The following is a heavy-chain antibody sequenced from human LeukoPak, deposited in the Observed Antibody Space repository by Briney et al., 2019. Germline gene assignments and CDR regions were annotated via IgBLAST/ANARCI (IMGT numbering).Heavy chain of an antibody. V-gene: IGHV3-30-3*01. CDR3: ARDVPGHAVLTGKYGDAFDI. D-gene: IGHD1-14*01. CDR1: GFTFSSYA. J-gene: IGHJ3*02. CDR2: ISYDGSNK. Sequence: GGSLRLSCAASGFTFSSYAMHWVRQAPGKGLEWVAVISYDGSNKYYADSVKGRFTISRDNSKNTLYLQMNSLRAEDTAVYYCARDVPGHAVLTGKYGDAFDIWGQGTMVTVSS.